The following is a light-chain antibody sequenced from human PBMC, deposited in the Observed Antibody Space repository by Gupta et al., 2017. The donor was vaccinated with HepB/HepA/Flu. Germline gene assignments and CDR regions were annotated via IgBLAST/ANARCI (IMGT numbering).Light chain of an antibody. CDR3: QVWDSSSDHVV. CDR1: NIGSKS. J-gene: IGLJ2*01. Sequence: APGKTARITCGGNNIGSKSVHWYQQKPGQAPVLVVYDDSDRPSGIPERFSGSNSGNTATLTISRVEAGDEADSYFQVWDSSSDHVVFGGGTKLTVL. V-gene: IGLV3-21*03. CDR2: DDS.